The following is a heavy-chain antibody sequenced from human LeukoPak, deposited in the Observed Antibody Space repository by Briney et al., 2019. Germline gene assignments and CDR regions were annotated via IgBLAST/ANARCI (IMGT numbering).Heavy chain of an antibody. J-gene: IGHJ6*03. V-gene: IGHV4-34*01. CDR2: INHSGST. CDR3: ARGVGAASYYYYYMDV. CDR1: GGSFRGYY. Sequence: PSETLSLTCAVYGGSFRGYYWSWIRQPPGKGLEWIGEINHSGSTNYNPSLKSRVTISVDTSKNQFSLKLSSVTAADTAVYYCARGVGAASYYYYYMDVWGKGTTVTVSS. D-gene: IGHD2-15*01.